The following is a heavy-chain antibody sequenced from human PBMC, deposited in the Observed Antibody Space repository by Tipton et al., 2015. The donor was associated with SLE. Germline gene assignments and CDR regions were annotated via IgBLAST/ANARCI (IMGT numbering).Heavy chain of an antibody. CDR1: DDSFNSGGYY. Sequence: TLSLTCTVSDDSFNSGGYYWSWIRQQPGKGLEWIGHIYNSGSTHYNPSLKNRLTMSLETSKTQFSLELSSVTAADTAVYYCARGGVGGYDYFDYWGQGTLVTVSS. D-gene: IGHD5-12*01. J-gene: IGHJ4*02. V-gene: IGHV4-31*03. CDR2: IYNSGST. CDR3: ARGGVGGYDYFDY.